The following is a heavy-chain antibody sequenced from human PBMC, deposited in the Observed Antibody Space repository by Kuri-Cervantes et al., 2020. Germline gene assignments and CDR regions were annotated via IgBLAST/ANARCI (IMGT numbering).Heavy chain of an antibody. Sequence: ASVKVSCKASGYTFTSYGISWVRQAPGQGLEWMGWISAYNGNTNYAQKLQGRVTITTDESTSTAYMELSSLRSEDTAVYYCARGGPIVVVDYYYYMDVWGKGTTVTVSS. V-gene: IGHV1-18*01. CDR3: ARGGPIVVVDYYYYMDV. CDR2: ISAYNGNT. J-gene: IGHJ6*03. D-gene: IGHD2-21*01. CDR1: GYTFTSYG.